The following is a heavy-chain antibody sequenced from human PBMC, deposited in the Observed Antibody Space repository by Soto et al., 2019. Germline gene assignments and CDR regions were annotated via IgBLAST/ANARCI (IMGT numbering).Heavy chain of an antibody. CDR2: INAGNGNT. J-gene: IGHJ3*02. D-gene: IGHD2-15*01. V-gene: IGHV1-3*01. CDR3: ARDCSGGSCYPGGHEAFGI. Sequence: QVQLVQSGTEVKKPGASVKVSCKASGYTFTPYPIHWVRQAPGQRLEWMGWINAGNGNTKYSQKFQGRVTITRDTSASTAHMELTSLRSEDTAVYYCARDCSGGSCYPGGHEAFGIWGQGTMVTVSS. CDR1: GYTFTPYP.